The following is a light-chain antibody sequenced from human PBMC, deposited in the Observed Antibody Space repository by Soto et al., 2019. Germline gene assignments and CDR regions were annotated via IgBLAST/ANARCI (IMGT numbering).Light chain of an antibody. J-gene: IGKJ1*01. Sequence: EIVMPQSPATLSVSPGERATLSCRASQSVSSSLAWYQQKPGQAPRLLIYGASTRATGIPARFSGSGSGTEFTLTISSLQSEDFAVYDCQQYNNWPRTFGQGTKVDIK. CDR1: QSVSSS. V-gene: IGKV3-15*01. CDR3: QQYNNWPRT. CDR2: GAS.